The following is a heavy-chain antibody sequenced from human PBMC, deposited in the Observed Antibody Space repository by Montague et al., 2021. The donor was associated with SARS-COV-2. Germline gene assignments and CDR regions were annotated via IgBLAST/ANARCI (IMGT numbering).Heavy chain of an antibody. Sequence: SLRLSCAASGFTFSSYAMRWVRQAPGKGLEWVAVTSYDGSNKYYADSVKGRFTISRDNSKNTLYLQMNSLRAEDTAVYYCAGSRYSYGSAYYYYYGMDVWGQGTTVTVSS. CDR2: TSYDGSNK. CDR3: AGSRYSYGSAYYYYYGMDV. D-gene: IGHD5-18*01. CDR1: GFTFSSYA. V-gene: IGHV3-30*04. J-gene: IGHJ6*02.